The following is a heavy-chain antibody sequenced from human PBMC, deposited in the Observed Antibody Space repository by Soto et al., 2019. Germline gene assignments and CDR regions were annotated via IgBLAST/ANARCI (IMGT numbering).Heavy chain of an antibody. CDR1: GFTFGDYE. Sequence: QVQLVESGGGLVQPGGSLRLSCAASGFTFGDYEMSWIRQAPGKGLEWVAFLSRSGGKIYYADSVRGRFSISRDNAKNSLYLQMTSLGVEDTAAYFCARRSGWYEADAFYIWGRGTMVTVSA. J-gene: IGHJ3*02. V-gene: IGHV3-11*01. CDR3: ARRSGWYEADAFYI. CDR2: LSRSGGKI. D-gene: IGHD6-19*01.